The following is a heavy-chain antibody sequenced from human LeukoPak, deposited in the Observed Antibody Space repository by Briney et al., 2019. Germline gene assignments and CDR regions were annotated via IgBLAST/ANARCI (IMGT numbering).Heavy chain of an antibody. V-gene: IGHV3-23*01. CDR2: ISGDSATP. Sequence: GGSLRLSCAASGFAFNIYAMTWVRQAPGKGLEWVSTISGDSATPYYADSVKGRFTISRDNSKNTLYLQMNSLRAEDTAVYYCARDPVWFGDTPFGYFDYWGQGTLVTVSS. CDR1: GFAFNIYA. D-gene: IGHD3-10*01. CDR3: ARDPVWFGDTPFGYFDY. J-gene: IGHJ4*02.